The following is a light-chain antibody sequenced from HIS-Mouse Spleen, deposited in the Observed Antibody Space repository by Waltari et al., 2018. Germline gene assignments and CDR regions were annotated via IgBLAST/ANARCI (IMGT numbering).Light chain of an antibody. CDR3: SSYAGSNNWV. V-gene: IGLV2-8*01. J-gene: IGLJ2*01. CDR1: SSDVGGYNY. CDR2: EVS. Sequence: QSALTQPPSASGSPGQSVTIPCTGTSSDVGGYNYVSWARAAAKLMIYEVSKRPSGVPDRFSGSKSGNTASLTVSGLQAEDEADYYCSSYAGSNNWVFGGGTKLTVL.